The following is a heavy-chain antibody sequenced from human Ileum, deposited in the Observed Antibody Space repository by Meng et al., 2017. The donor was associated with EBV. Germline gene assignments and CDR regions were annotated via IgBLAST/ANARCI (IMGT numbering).Heavy chain of an antibody. CDR2: LIAVFDKT. D-gene: IGHD1-14*01. CDR1: GGSFSTHT. Sequence: QGQLVPSGAEVKKPGSSVKVACKTSGGSFSTHTFSWVRQAPGQGLEWTGGLIAVFDKTKAAPRFQDRVTFTADESTSTAYMELSSLTFDDTAVYFRARGRRNEPLFDYWGQGTLVTVSS. V-gene: IGHV1-69*13. CDR3: ARGRRNEPLFDY. J-gene: IGHJ4*02.